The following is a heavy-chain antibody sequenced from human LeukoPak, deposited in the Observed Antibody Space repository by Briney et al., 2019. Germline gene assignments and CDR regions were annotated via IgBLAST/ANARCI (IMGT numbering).Heavy chain of an antibody. CDR3: AKDIAQGYTFGSIEQDY. CDR2: ISESGAGT. D-gene: IGHD5-18*01. J-gene: IGHJ4*02. V-gene: IGHV3-23*01. CDR1: GLTFSRYA. Sequence: GGSLRLSWAVSGLTFSRYAMSWVRQAPGKGLEWVSAISESGAGTYYADSVKGRFTISRDNSKNTLSLHMNSLRAEDTAVYYCAKDIAQGYTFGSIEQDYWGQGTLVTVSS.